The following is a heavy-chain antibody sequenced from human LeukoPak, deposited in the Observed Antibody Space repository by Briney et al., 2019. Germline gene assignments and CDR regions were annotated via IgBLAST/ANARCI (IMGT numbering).Heavy chain of an antibody. CDR3: ARVGALAAAPFDY. CDR2: ISSSSSYI. V-gene: IGHV3-21*01. J-gene: IGHJ4*02. Sequence: PGGSLRLSCAASGFTFSSYSMNWVRQAPGKGLEWVSSISSSSSYIYYADSVKGRFTISRDNAKTSLYLQMNSLRAEDTAVYYCARVGALAAAPFDYWGQGTLVTVSS. CDR1: GFTFSSYS. D-gene: IGHD6-13*01.